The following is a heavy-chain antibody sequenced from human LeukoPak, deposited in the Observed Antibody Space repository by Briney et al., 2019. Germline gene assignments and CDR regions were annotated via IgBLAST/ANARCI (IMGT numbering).Heavy chain of an antibody. V-gene: IGHV4-31*03. Sequence: SETLSLTCTVSGGSISSGDYYWSWIRQHPGKGLEWIGFIYHSGSTYYNPSLKSRVTMSVDTSKSQFSLNLTSVTAADTAVYYCATIGYSSNWYYDHWGQGTLVTVSS. D-gene: IGHD6-13*01. CDR3: ATIGYSSNWYYDH. CDR2: IYHSGST. J-gene: IGHJ4*02. CDR1: GGSISSGDYY.